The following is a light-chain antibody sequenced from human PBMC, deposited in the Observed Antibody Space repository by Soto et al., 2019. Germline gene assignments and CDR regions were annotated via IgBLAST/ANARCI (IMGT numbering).Light chain of an antibody. CDR1: QSISSW. CDR2: KAS. CDR3: EQYNSYST. V-gene: IGKV1-5*03. J-gene: IGKJ1*01. Sequence: DIQMTHSPSTLSASVGDRVTITCRASQSISSWLAWYQQNPGKAPKLVIYKASSLESGVPSRFSASGSGTESTLSIRGLKPDDCATYYCEQYNSYSTFGQGTNVEIK.